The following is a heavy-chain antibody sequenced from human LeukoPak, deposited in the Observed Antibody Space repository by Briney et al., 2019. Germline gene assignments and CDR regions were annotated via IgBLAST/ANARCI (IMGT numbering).Heavy chain of an antibody. CDR1: GFTFSTYS. CDR2: IYPSGATT. D-gene: IGHD5-12*01. V-gene: IGHV3-23*01. Sequence: DPGGSLRLSCAASGFTFSTYSMSWVRQAPRKGLEWVSVIYPSGATTYYADSVKGRFTISRDNSKNTLYLQMHSLRAEDTALYYCAKDQRPDSGYDIDSWGQGTLVTVSS. CDR3: AKDQRPDSGYDIDS. J-gene: IGHJ4*02.